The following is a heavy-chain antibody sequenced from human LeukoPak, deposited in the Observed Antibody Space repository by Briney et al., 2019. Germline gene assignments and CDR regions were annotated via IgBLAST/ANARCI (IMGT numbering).Heavy chain of an antibody. CDR1: AFTFSSYA. CDR2: ISYDGTNK. D-gene: IGHD3-10*01. J-gene: IGHJ4*02. CDR3: AKDSKRWKTYYYEAGSYYFDY. V-gene: IGHV3-30*18. Sequence: GGSLRLSCSASAFTFSSYAMHWVRQAPGKGLEWVAVISYDGTNKYYADPVRGRFTISRDNSKNTLYLQMNSLRPEDTAVYYCAKDSKRWKTYYYEAGSYYFDYWGQGTRVTVSS.